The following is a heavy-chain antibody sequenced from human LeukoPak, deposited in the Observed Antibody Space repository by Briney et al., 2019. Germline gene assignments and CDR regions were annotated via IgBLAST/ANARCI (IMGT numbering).Heavy chain of an antibody. Sequence: PGGSLRLSGAASGFTVSSNYMSWVRQAPGKGLEWVSVIYSGGSTYYADSVKGRFTISRDNSKNTLYLQMNSLRAEDTAVYYCARGLWFGEFPSAFDIWGQGTMVTVSS. D-gene: IGHD3-10*01. CDR3: ARGLWFGEFPSAFDI. CDR1: GFTVSSNY. V-gene: IGHV3-53*01. CDR2: IYSGGST. J-gene: IGHJ3*02.